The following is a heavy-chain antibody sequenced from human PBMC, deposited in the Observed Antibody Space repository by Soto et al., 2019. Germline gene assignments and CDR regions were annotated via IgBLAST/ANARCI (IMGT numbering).Heavy chain of an antibody. V-gene: IGHV1-69*06. CDR1: GGTFSSYA. Sequence: GASVKVSCKASGGTFSSYAISWVRQAPGQGLEWMGGIIPIFGTANYAQKFQGRVTITADKSTSTAYMELSSLRSEDTVVYYCAGTYYYDSSGYKSYYYYGMDVWGQGTTVTVSS. D-gene: IGHD3-22*01. CDR3: AGTYYYDSSGYKSYYYYGMDV. CDR2: IIPIFGTA. J-gene: IGHJ6*02.